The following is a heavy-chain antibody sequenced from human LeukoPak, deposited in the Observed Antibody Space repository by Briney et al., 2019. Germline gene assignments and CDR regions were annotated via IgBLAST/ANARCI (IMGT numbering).Heavy chain of an antibody. CDR3: AKDHYDILTGYYPPKN. CDR1: GFTFSSYV. CDR2: ISGSGGST. Sequence: GGSLRLSCAASGFTFSSYVMSWVRQAPGKGLEWVSGISGSGGSTFYADSVKGRFTISRDNSKNTLYLQVNSLRAEDTAVYYCAKDHYDILTGYYPPKNWGQGTPVTVSS. V-gene: IGHV3-23*01. D-gene: IGHD3-9*01. J-gene: IGHJ4*02.